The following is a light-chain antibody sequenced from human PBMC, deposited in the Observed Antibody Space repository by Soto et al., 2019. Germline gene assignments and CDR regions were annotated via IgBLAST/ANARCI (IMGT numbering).Light chain of an antibody. CDR1: PSVTNF. CDR2: GAF. J-gene: IGKJ5*01. V-gene: IGKV3-11*01. Sequence: IVLTQSPATLSFSPGKRATLSCRASPSVTNFLAWYQQKPGQAPRLLIYGAFNRATGIPARFSGSGSGTDFTLTISSLEPEDSAVYYCQQRNVWPPVTFGQGTRLEIK. CDR3: QQRNVWPPVT.